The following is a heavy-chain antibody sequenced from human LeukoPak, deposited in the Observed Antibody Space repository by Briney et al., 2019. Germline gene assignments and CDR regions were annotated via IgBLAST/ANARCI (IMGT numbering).Heavy chain of an antibody. J-gene: IGHJ5*02. V-gene: IGHV1-46*01. Sequence: GASVKVSCKASRYTFTSYYMHWVRQAPGQGLEWMGIINPSGGSTSYAQKFQGRVTMTRDTSTSTVYMELSSLRSEDTAVYYCAGDFSGKAANNWFDPWGQGTLVTVSS. D-gene: IGHD2-15*01. CDR3: AGDFSGKAANNWFDP. CDR1: RYTFTSYY. CDR2: INPSGGST.